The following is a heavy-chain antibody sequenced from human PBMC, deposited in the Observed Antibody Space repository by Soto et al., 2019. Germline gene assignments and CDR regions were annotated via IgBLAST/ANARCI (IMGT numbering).Heavy chain of an antibody. J-gene: IGHJ6*02. Sequence: PGESLKISCKGSGYSFTSYWIGWVRQMPGKGLEWMGIIYPGDSDTRYSPSFQGQVTISADKSISTAYLQWSSLKASDTAMYYCARHAVSRVYGMDVWGQGTTVTVSS. CDR2: IYPGDSDT. CDR3: ARHAVSRVYGMDV. D-gene: IGHD4-17*01. CDR1: GYSFTSYW. V-gene: IGHV5-51*01.